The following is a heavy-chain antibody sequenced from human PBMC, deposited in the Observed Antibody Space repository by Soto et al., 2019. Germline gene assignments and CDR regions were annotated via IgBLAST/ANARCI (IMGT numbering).Heavy chain of an antibody. Sequence: SETLSLTCAVYGGFVSSGSYYWSWIRQPPGKGLEWIGEMSHSGGTHFNPSLKSRVTISVDTSKNQFSLNIYSVTAADTALYYCARVVRGTVTTVVDAFDIRAPRTTVTGSS. V-gene: IGHV4-61*01. CDR3: ARVVRGTVTTVVDAFDI. J-gene: IGHJ3*02. CDR1: GGFVSSGSYY. D-gene: IGHD1-1*01. CDR2: MSHSGGT.